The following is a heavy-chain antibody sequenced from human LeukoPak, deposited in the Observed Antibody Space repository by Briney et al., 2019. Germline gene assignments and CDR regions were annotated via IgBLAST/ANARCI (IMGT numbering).Heavy chain of an antibody. CDR1: GFTFSSYW. CDR2: IKQDGSEK. CDR3: AVTGYGDYERRGDL. D-gene: IGHD4-17*01. Sequence: PGGSLRLSCAASGFTFSSYWMSWVRQAPGKGLEWVANIKQDGSEKYYVDSVKGRFTISRDNAKNSLYLQMNSLRAEDTAVYYCAVTGYGDYERRGDLWGQGTLVTVSS. J-gene: IGHJ4*02. V-gene: IGHV3-7*01.